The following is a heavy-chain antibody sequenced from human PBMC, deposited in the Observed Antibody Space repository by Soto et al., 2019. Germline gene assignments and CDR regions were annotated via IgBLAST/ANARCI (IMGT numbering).Heavy chain of an antibody. Sequence: GGSLRLSCAASGFTFSSYGMHWVRQAPGKGLEWVAVISYDGSNKYYADSVEGRFTISRDNSKNTLYLKMNSLRAEETAVNYCAGGPSLTVFGVVITYYYYYGMDVWGQGTTVTVSS. CDR2: ISYDGSNK. D-gene: IGHD3-3*01. CDR3: AGGPSLTVFGVVITYYYYYGMDV. V-gene: IGHV3-30*03. CDR1: GFTFSSYG. J-gene: IGHJ6*02.